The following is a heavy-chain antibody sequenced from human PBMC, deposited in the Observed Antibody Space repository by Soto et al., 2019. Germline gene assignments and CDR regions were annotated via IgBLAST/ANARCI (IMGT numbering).Heavy chain of an antibody. CDR1: GGSFSGYY. V-gene: IGHV4-34*01. J-gene: IGHJ6*02. Sequence: SETLSLTCGVYGGSFSGYYWSWIRQPPGKGLECIGEINHSGSTNYNPSLKSRVTISVERSKNQFSLKLSSVTAADTSAYYCASKVDTMDYYYGMDVRGQRNTVTVSS. CDR2: INHSGST. CDR3: ASKVDTMDYYYGMDV. D-gene: IGHD5-12*01.